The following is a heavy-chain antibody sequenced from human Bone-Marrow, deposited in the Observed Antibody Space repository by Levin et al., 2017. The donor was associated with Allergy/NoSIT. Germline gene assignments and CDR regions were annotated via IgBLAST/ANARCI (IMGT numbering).Heavy chain of an antibody. CDR3: VRGGYRTGYNP. CDR1: GYTLTSHD. D-gene: IGHD5-24*01. Sequence: GASVKVSCKASGYTLTSHDLTWVRQAPGQGLEWVGWISPNSGATNYAQRLQGRVTLTSDTSTSTAYMEMRSLTSDDTAVYYCVRGGYRTGYNPWGQGTLVTVSS. J-gene: IGHJ5*02. V-gene: IGHV1-18*01. CDR2: ISPNSGAT.